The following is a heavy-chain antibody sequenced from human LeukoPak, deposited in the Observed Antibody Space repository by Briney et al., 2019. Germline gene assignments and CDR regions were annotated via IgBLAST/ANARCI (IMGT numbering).Heavy chain of an antibody. D-gene: IGHD4-23*01. J-gene: IGHJ3*01. CDR3: GKDPHGNFIGAFDF. CDR1: RFAFHNYA. Sequence: GSLRLSCAASRFAFHNYAMTWIRQAPERGLEWVSSISVDGGDIKYTDSAKGRFTISRDNSKGTLYLQMDSLRVEDTAVYYCGKDPHGNFIGAFDFWGQGTMVTVSS. CDR2: ISVDGGDI. V-gene: IGHV3-23*01.